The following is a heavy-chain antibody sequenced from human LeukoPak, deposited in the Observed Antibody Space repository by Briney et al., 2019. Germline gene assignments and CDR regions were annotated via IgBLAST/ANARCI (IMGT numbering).Heavy chain of an antibody. CDR3: AKNQAVAGTVDY. CDR2: ISGSGGST. D-gene: IGHD6-19*01. Sequence: GGSLRLSCAASGFTFSSYAMSWVRQAPGKGLEWVSAISGSGGSTYYADSVKGRFTISRDNSKNTLYLQMSSLRAEDTAVYYCAKNQAVAGTVDYWGQGTLVTVSS. J-gene: IGHJ4*02. CDR1: GFTFSSYA. V-gene: IGHV3-23*01.